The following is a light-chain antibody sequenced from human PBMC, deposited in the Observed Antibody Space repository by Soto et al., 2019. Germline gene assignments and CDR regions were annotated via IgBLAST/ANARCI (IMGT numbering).Light chain of an antibody. Sequence: EMDMTQSPATLSVSPGEGATLSCRAAQNIGNSLGWYQQRPGQAPRLLIYGAFHRATGIPARFSGSGSGTEFTLTINSLQPEDSATYYCRYLGAFGQGTKLEIK. CDR3: RYLGA. V-gene: IGKV3-15*01. CDR1: QNIGNS. CDR2: GAF. J-gene: IGKJ2*01.